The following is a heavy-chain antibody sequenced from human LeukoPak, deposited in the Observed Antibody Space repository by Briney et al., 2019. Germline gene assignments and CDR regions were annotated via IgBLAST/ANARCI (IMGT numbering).Heavy chain of an antibody. CDR2: IYYSGST. CDR3: ARDSSTMMLFDY. V-gene: IGHV4-39*07. J-gene: IGHJ4*02. CDR1: GDSISGSSYY. Sequence: SETLSLTCTVSGDSISGSSYYWGWIRQPPGKGLEWIGSIYYSGSTNYNPSLKSRVTISVDTSKNQFSLKLSSVTAADTAVYYCARDSSTMMLFDYWGQGTLVTVSS. D-gene: IGHD2-2*01.